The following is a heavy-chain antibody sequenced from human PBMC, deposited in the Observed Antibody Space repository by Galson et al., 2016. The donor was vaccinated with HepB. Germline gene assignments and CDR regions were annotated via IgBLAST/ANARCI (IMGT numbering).Heavy chain of an antibody. D-gene: IGHD2-2*01. CDR3: AREAQSGPCNLTSCPDSFDI. Sequence: SLRLSCAASGFTFSNYGMHWVRQAPGKGLGWVAVISYDGSNKYYADSVKGRFTIFRDNSKNILYLQMNSLRADDTAVYYCAREAQSGPCNLTSCPDSFDIWGHGTLVTVSS. CDR1: GFTFSNYG. CDR2: ISYDGSNK. J-gene: IGHJ3*02. V-gene: IGHV3-30*03.